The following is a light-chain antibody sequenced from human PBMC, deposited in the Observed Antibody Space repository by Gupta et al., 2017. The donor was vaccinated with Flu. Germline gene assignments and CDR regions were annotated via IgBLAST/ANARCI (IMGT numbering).Light chain of an antibody. CDR2: WAS. J-gene: IGKJ1*01. Sequence: DIVMTQSPDSLAVSLGERATINCKSSQSVLHSSNDKNYLAWYQQKPGQPPKLLIYWASTRESGVPDRFSGSGSGTDFTLTISSLQAEDVAVYYCQQYDSTPWTFGQGTNVEIK. CDR3: QQYDSTPWT. V-gene: IGKV4-1*01. CDR1: QSVLHSSNDKNY.